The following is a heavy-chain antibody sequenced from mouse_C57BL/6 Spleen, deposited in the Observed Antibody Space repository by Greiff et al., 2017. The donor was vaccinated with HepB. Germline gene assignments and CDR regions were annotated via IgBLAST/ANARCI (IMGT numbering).Heavy chain of an antibody. V-gene: IGHV1-50*01. CDR2: IDPSDSYT. CDR3: ARSLHGAY. Sequence: QVQLQQPGAELVKPGASVKLSCKASGYTFTSYWMQWVKQRPGQGLEWIGEIDPSDSYTNYNQKFKGKATLTVDTSSSTAYMQLSSLTSEDSAVYYCARSLHGAYWGQGTLVTVSA. CDR1: GYTFTSYW. J-gene: IGHJ3*01.